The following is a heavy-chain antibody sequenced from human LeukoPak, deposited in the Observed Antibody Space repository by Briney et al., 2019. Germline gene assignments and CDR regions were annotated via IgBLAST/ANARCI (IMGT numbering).Heavy chain of an antibody. D-gene: IGHD1-26*01. CDR1: GYSISSGYY. CDR2: IYHSGST. CDR3: ARERGSGIFTTGWFDS. J-gene: IGHJ5*01. V-gene: IGHV4-38-2*02. Sequence: SETLSLTCAVSGYSISSGYYWGWIRQPPGKGLEWIGSIYHSGSTYYNPSLKSRVTISVDMSKNQLSLKLSSVTAADTAVYYCARERGSGIFTTGWFDSWGQGTLVTVSS.